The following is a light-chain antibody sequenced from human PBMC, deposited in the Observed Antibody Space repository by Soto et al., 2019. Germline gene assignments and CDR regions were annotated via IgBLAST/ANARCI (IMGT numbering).Light chain of an antibody. CDR2: GAS. CDR3: QQYGRPLT. J-gene: IGKJ4*01. Sequence: EIVLTQSPGTLSLSPGERATLSCRASQSVSSSYLAWYQQKPGQAPRLLIYGASSRATGIPDRVSGSGSGTDFTLTISRLEPEDFAVYYCQQYGRPLTFGGGTKVEIK. V-gene: IGKV3-20*01. CDR1: QSVSSSY.